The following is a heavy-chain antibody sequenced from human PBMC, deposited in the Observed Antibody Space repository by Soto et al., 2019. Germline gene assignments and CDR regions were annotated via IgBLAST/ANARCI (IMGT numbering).Heavy chain of an antibody. CDR3: ARDQRRGYSSGWSYGMDV. CDR1: RFTFSSYS. CDR2: ISSSSSYI. V-gene: IGHV3-21*01. J-gene: IGHJ6*02. D-gene: IGHD6-19*01. Sequence: GGSLRLSCAASRFTFSSYSMNWVRQAPGKGLEWVSSISSSSSYIYYADSVKGRFTISRDNAKNSLYLQMNSLRAEDTAVYYCARDQRRGYSSGWSYGMDVWGQGTTVTVSS.